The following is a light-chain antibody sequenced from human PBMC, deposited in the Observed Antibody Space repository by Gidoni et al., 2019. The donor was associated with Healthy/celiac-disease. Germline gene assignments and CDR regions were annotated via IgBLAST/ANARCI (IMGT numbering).Light chain of an antibody. CDR2: DAS. CDR3: QQYNSYRWT. Sequence: DIQTTQSPSTLSASVGDRVTITCRASQSISSWLAWYQQKPGKAPKLLIYDASSLESGVPSRFSGSGSGTEFTLTISSLQPDDFATYYCQQYNSYRWTFGQGTKVEIK. CDR1: QSISSW. V-gene: IGKV1-5*01. J-gene: IGKJ1*01.